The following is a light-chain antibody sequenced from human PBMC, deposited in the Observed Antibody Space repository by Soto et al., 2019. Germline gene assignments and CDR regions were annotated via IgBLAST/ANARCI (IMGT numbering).Light chain of an antibody. V-gene: IGLV2-23*02. CDR1: SSDIGTYDL. J-gene: IGLJ1*01. CDR3: CSYAGSPYV. Sequence: QSVLNQDASGSGSPGQSSTISCTGTSSDIGTYDLVSWYQQHPGKAPKLMIYEVSKRPSGVSNRFSGSKSGNTASLTISGLQAEDEADYYCCSYAGSPYVFGTGTKVTVL. CDR2: EVS.